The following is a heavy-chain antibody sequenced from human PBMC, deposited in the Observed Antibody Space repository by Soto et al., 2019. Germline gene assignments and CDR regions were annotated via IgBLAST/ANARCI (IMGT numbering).Heavy chain of an antibody. Sequence: QVQLVESGGGVVQPGRSLRLSCAASGFTFSSYGMHWVRQAPGKGLEWVAVISYDGSNKYYADSVKGRFTISRDNSKNTLYLQMNSLRAEDTAVYYCAKDPQVVAADVSHHNWFDPWGQGTLVTVSS. D-gene: IGHD2-15*01. V-gene: IGHV3-30*18. J-gene: IGHJ5*02. CDR1: GFTFSSYG. CDR3: AKDPQVVAADVSHHNWFDP. CDR2: ISYDGSNK.